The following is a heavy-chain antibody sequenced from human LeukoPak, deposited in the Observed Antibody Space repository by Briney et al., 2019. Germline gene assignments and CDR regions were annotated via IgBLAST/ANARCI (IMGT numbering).Heavy chain of an antibody. Sequence: GASVKVSCKASGYTYTSYGISWVRQAPGQGLEWMGWISAYNGNTNCAQKLQGRVTMTTDTSTSTAYMELRSLRSDDTAVYYRARDPSNTPGLIPQGYWGQGTLVTVSS. V-gene: IGHV1-18*01. J-gene: IGHJ4*02. CDR2: ISAYNGNT. D-gene: IGHD4/OR15-4a*01. CDR1: GYTYTSYG. CDR3: ARDPSNTPGLIPQGY.